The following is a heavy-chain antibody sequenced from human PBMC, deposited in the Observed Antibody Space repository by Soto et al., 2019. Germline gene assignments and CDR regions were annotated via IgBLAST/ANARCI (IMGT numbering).Heavy chain of an antibody. D-gene: IGHD3-10*01. V-gene: IGHV3-30*18. CDR2: ISYDGSNK. J-gene: IGHJ6*02. Sequence: AGGSLRLSCAASGFTFSSYGVHWVRQAPGKGLEWVAVISYDGSNKYYADSVKGRFTISRDNSKNTLYLQMNSLRAEDPAIYYCAKDLAFYASERPGARYYLYYGLDVWGQGTTVTVSS. CDR1: GFTFSSYG. CDR3: AKDLAFYASERPGARYYLYYGLDV.